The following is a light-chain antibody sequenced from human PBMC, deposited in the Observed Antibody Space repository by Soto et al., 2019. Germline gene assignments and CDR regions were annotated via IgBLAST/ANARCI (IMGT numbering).Light chain of an antibody. Sequence: QSALTQAASVSGSPGQSITISCTGTTSDIGGYNSVSWYQQYPGKAPKVIIYDVNNRPSGAPDRFSGSKSGSTASLTISGLRAEDEADHYCSSYRSGTVVVFGGGTKLTVL. J-gene: IGLJ2*01. CDR3: SSYRSGTVVV. CDR2: DVN. CDR1: TSDIGGYNS. V-gene: IGLV2-14*03.